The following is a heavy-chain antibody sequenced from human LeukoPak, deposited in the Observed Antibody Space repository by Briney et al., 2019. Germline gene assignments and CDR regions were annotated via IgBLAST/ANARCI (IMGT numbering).Heavy chain of an antibody. CDR1: GYTFTGYY. Sequence: ASVKVSSKASGYTFTGYYLHWVRQAPGQGPEWVGWINPNSGATNYAQKFQGRVTMTRDTSISTAYMELTRLTSDDTAVYYCAKETAGAIYDWFYPWGQGTLVTVSS. J-gene: IGHJ5*02. V-gene: IGHV1-2*02. CDR2: INPNSGAT. D-gene: IGHD5/OR15-5a*01. CDR3: AKETAGAIYDWFYP.